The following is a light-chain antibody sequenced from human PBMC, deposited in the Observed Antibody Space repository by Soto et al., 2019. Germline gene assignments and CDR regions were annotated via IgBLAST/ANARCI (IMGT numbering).Light chain of an antibody. CDR1: QNVRNY. J-gene: IGKJ4*01. V-gene: IGKV3-11*01. CDR3: QQRSSWPLT. CDR2: DTS. Sequence: EIVLTQTPATLSLSPGERATLSCRASQNVRNYLIWYQQKPGQAPRLLIYDTSTRATGIPARFSGSGSGTDYTLTISSLEPEDFAVYYCQQRSSWPLTCGGGTKVEIK.